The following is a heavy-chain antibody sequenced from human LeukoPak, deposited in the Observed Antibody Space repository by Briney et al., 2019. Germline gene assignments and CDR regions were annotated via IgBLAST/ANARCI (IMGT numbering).Heavy chain of an antibody. J-gene: IGHJ4*02. CDR1: GFTFSSYW. D-gene: IGHD3-22*01. CDR3: ARAPHYYDSSGYLSQKFDY. V-gene: IGHV3-7*01. CDR2: IKQDGSEK. Sequence: GGSLRLSCAASGFTFSSYWMSWVRQAPGKGLEWVANIKQDGSEKYYVDSVKGRFTISRDNAKNSLYLQMNSLRAEDTAVYYCARAPHYYDSSGYLSQKFDYWGQGTLITVSS.